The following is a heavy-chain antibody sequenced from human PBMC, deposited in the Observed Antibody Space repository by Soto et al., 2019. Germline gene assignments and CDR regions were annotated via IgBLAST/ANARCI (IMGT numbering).Heavy chain of an antibody. CDR1: GGSFSGYY. V-gene: IGHV4-34*01. CDR2: INHSGST. J-gene: IGHJ5*02. Sequence: QVQLQQWGAGLLKPSETLSLTCAVYGGSFSGYYWSWIRQPPGKGLECIGEINHSGSTNYNPSLKSRVTISVDTSKNQFSMKLSSVTAADTAVYYCARGRQKLITMVRPTTRAPFAPWGQGTLVTVSS. D-gene: IGHD3-10*01. CDR3: ARGRQKLITMVRPTTRAPFAP.